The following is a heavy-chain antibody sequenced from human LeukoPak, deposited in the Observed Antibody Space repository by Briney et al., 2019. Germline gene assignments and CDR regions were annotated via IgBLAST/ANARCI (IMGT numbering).Heavy chain of an antibody. D-gene: IGHD3-9*01. CDR1: GGSFSNYY. CDR3: ALDYDVLTPRTR. Sequence: SETLSLTCAVYGGSFSNYYWSWIRRPPGKGLEWIAEVNHSGGTNYNPSLKSRVSVSVDTSKNQFPLKLTSVTAADTAVYYCALDYDVLTPRTRWGEGTLVTVSS. J-gene: IGHJ4*02. V-gene: IGHV4-34*01. CDR2: VNHSGGT.